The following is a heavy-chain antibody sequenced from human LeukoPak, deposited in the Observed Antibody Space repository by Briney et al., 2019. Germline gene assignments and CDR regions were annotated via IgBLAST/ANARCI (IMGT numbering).Heavy chain of an antibody. Sequence: GGSLRLSCAASGFTFSSYEMNWVRQAPGKGLEWVSYISSSGITIYYADSVKGRFTISRDNAKNSLYLQMNSLRAEDTAVYYCASMQFIVGAIGSLYSWGQGTLVTVSS. CDR3: ASMQFIVGAIGSLYS. J-gene: IGHJ4*02. CDR2: ISSSGITI. CDR1: GFTFSSYE. D-gene: IGHD1-26*01. V-gene: IGHV3-48*03.